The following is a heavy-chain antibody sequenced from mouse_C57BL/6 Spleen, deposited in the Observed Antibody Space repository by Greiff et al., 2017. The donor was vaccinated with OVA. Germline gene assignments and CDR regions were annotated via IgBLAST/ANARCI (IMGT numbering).Heavy chain of an antibody. J-gene: IGHJ1*03. CDR1: GYTFTDYY. Sequence: EVQLQQSGPELVKPGASVKISCKASGYTFTDYYMNWVKQSHGKSLEWIGDINPNNGGTSYNQKFKGKATLTVDKSSSTAYMELRRLTSEDSAVYYCARRENRNYYVYFDVWGTETTVTASS. CDR2: INPNNGGT. V-gene: IGHV1-26*01. D-gene: IGHD1-1*01. CDR3: ARRENRNYYVYFDV.